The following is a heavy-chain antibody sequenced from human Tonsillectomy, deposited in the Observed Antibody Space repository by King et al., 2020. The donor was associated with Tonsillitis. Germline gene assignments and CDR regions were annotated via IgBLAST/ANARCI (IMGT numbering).Heavy chain of an antibody. CDR2: IYAAGPT. CDR3: AGTTPNNRHHYYYMDV. CDR1: GFNVTTNY. Sequence: VQLVESGGGLVQPGGSLRLSCAASGFNVTTNYMHWVRQAPGKGLEWVSVIYAAGPTYYADSMKGRVTISRDYSRNTLYLQMNRLRAEDTAVYYYAGTTPNNRHHYYYMDVWGKGTTVTVSS. V-gene: IGHV3-66*01. J-gene: IGHJ6*03. D-gene: IGHD4-17*01.